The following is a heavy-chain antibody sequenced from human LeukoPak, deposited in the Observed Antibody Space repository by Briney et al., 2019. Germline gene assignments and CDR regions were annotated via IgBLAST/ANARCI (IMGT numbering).Heavy chain of an antibody. J-gene: IGHJ4*02. D-gene: IGHD3-3*01. Sequence: PSETLSLTCTVSGGSISSSIFYWGWIRQPPGKGPEWIANIYYSGSTYYSPSLKSRVTISVDASKNQFSLKLTSVTAADTAVYYCARQRDFQYYFDYWGQGTLVTVSS. CDR2: IYYSGST. V-gene: IGHV4-39*01. CDR1: GGSISSSIFY. CDR3: ARQRDFQYYFDY.